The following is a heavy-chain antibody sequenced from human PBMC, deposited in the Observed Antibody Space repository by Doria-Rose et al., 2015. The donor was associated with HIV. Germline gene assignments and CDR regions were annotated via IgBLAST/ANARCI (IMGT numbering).Heavy chain of an antibody. CDR2: ISHSGSG. Sequence: LTCAVYGGSFSGYYCSWIRPSPGKGLEWIGEISHSGSGTYDPSLKSRVTISVDTSKNQFSLKLNSVTAADTAIYYCARGVGGTGAYDFWGQGTLATVST. CDR3: ARGVGGTGAYDF. D-gene: IGHD1-26*01. CDR1: GGSFSGYY. V-gene: IGHV4-34*01. J-gene: IGHJ4*02.